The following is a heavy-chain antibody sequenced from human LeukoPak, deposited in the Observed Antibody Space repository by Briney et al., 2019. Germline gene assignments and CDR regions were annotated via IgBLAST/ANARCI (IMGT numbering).Heavy chain of an antibody. Sequence: PGGSLRLSCAASGFTVSSNYMSWVRQAPGKGLEWVSVIYSGGSTYYADSVKGRFTISRDNSKNTPYLQMNSLRAEDTAVYYCARDMPEQQLVPWDWGQGTLVTVSS. D-gene: IGHD6-13*01. CDR1: GFTVSSNY. J-gene: IGHJ4*02. CDR3: ARDMPEQQLVPWD. V-gene: IGHV3-66*01. CDR2: IYSGGST.